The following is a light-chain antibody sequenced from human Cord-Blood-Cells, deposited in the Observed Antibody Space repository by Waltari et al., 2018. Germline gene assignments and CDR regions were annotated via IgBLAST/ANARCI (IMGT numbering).Light chain of an antibody. J-gene: IGLJ1*01. V-gene: IGLV2-11*01. Sequence: QSALTQPRSVSGSPGQSVTISCTGTSSDVGGYNYVSWYQQHPGKAPKLMIYDASKRPSGVPDCFSGSKSGNTASLTISGLQAEDEADYDCCSYAGSYTYVFGTGTKVTVL. CDR1: SSDVGGYNY. CDR2: DAS. CDR3: CSYAGSYTYV.